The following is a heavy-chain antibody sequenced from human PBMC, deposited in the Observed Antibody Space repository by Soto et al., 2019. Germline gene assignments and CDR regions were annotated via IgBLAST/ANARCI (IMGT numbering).Heavy chain of an antibody. D-gene: IGHD2-8*02. CDR1: GFTFSGYA. CDR3: ARIPRGYCAETSCAG. Sequence: QVQLVESGGGVVQPGRSLRLSCAASGFTFSGYAMHWVRQAPGKGLEWVAVISYDGRNTYYADSTMGRFTISRDKSESTLYLHMSSLRPEDTAVYYCARIPRGYCAETSCAGWGQGTLVTVSS. J-gene: IGHJ4*02. V-gene: IGHV3-30*04. CDR2: ISYDGRNT.